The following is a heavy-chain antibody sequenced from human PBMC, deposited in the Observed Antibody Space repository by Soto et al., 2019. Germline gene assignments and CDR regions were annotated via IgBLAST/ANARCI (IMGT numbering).Heavy chain of an antibody. J-gene: IGHJ4*02. CDR2: IYSGGST. Sequence: GGSLRLSCAASGFTVSSNYMSWVRQAPGKGLEWVSVIYSGGSTYYADSVKGRFTISRDNSKNTLYLQVNSLRAEDTAVYYCARDPWSSGWYGGFDYWGQGTLVTVSS. CDR1: GFTVSSNY. D-gene: IGHD6-19*01. V-gene: IGHV3-53*01. CDR3: ARDPWSSGWYGGFDY.